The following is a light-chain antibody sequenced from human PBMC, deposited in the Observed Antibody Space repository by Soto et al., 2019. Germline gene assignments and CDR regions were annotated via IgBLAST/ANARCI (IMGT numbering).Light chain of an antibody. CDR3: QQYGTSLYT. CDR2: GAS. CDR1: QSVNSNY. Sequence: EIVLTQSPGTLSLSPGERATLSCRASQSVNSNYLAWYQHKPGQAPRLLIYGASSRATGIPDRFRGSGFWTNFNLTISRLEPEEFALYYCQQYGTSLYTFGQGTKLEIK. V-gene: IGKV3-20*01. J-gene: IGKJ2*01.